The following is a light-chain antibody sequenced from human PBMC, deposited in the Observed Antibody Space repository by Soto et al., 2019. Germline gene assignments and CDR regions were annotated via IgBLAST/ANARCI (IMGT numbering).Light chain of an antibody. Sequence: AIQMTQSPSSLSASVGDRVTITCRASQGIRNDLDWFKQKPGKAPKLRIYAASNLQSGVPARFSGIGSCTDFTLTISSLQPEDFATYYCLQKYFYPFTFGPGTKVDI. CDR3: LQKYFYPFT. V-gene: IGKV1-6*01. J-gene: IGKJ3*01. CDR1: QGIRND. CDR2: AAS.